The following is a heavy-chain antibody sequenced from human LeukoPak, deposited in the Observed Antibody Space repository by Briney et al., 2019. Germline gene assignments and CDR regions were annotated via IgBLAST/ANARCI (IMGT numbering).Heavy chain of an antibody. CDR2: VYYNGIT. CDR3: ARDVTPQTRWYYFDY. Sequence: SETLSLTCTVSGGSFSSFYWSWIRQPPGKGLEWIGYVYYNGITKYNPSLKNRVTISVDTSKNQFSLKLTSVTAADTAVYYCARDVTPQTRWYYFDYWGQGTLVTVSS. J-gene: IGHJ4*02. CDR1: GGSFSSFY. D-gene: IGHD2-15*01. V-gene: IGHV4-59*01.